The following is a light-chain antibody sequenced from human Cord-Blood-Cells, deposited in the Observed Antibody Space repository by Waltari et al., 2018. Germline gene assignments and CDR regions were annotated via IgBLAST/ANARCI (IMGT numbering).Light chain of an antibody. V-gene: IGLV2-18*02. CDR2: EVS. CDR1: SSADGTYHR. CDR3: SSYTSSSTYV. J-gene: IGLJ1*01. Sequence: QSALTQPLSVSGSHVQSVTIPGIGTSSADGTYHRVSWYQQPPGTASNLMIYEVSNRPAGVPDRFSGSKSGNTASLTISGLQAEDEADYYCSSYTSSSTYVFGTGTKVTVL.